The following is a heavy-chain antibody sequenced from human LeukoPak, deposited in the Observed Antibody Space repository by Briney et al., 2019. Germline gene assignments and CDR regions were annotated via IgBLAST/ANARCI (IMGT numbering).Heavy chain of an antibody. V-gene: IGHV3-7*04. Sequence: GGPLRLSCAASKFTFSDYWMTWVRQAPGKGPEWVAYMNQLGNEKNYLDSVKGRFTISRDNAKNSLYLQMTSLRADDTAVYYCARGTYYYEFWGQGTLVTVSS. CDR2: MNQLGNEK. J-gene: IGHJ4*02. CDR3: ARGTYYYEF. CDR1: KFTFSDYW. D-gene: IGHD3-16*01.